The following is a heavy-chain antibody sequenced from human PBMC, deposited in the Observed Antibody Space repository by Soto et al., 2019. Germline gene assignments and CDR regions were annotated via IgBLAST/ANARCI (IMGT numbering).Heavy chain of an antibody. J-gene: IGHJ6*02. CDR2: IYYSGST. V-gene: IGHV4-30-4*01. Sequence: QVQLQESGPGLVKPSQTLSLTCTVSGGSISSGDYYWSWIRQPPGKGLEWIGYIYYSGSTYYNPSLKSRVXRSXDXCKNQSSLKLSSVTAADTAVYYCARPRHYYYYGMDVWGQGTTVTVSS. CDR1: GGSISSGDYY. CDR3: ARPRHYYYYGMDV.